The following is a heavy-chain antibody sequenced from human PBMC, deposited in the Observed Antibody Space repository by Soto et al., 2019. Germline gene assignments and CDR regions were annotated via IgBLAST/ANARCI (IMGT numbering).Heavy chain of an antibody. CDR3: AKHAPRGVTVDY. D-gene: IGHD2-21*02. Sequence: EVQLLESGGGLVQPGGSLRLSCAASGLTFSSYAMIWVRHAPGKGLEWVSAISGSGGRTYYADSVKGRFTIPRDNSKNTLYLQMTSLRAEDTAVYYCAKHAPRGVTVDYWGQGTLVTVSS. J-gene: IGHJ4*02. V-gene: IGHV3-23*01. CDR1: GLTFSSYA. CDR2: ISGSGGRT.